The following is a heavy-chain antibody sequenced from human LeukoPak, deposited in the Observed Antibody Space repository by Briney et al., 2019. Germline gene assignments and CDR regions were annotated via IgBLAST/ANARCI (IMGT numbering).Heavy chain of an antibody. CDR2: IIPILGIA. V-gene: IGHV1-69*04. CDR3: ASNCGGDCWGWFDP. Sequence: SVKVSCKASGGTFSSYAISWVRQAPGQGLEWMGRIIPILGIANYAQKFQGRVTITADKSTSTAHMELSSLRSEDTAVYYCASNCGGDCWGWFDPWGQGTLVTVSS. J-gene: IGHJ5*02. CDR1: GGTFSSYA. D-gene: IGHD2-21*02.